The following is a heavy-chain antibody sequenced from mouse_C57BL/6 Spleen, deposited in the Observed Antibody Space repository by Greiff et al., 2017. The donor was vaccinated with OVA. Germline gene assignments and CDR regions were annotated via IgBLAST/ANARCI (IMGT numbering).Heavy chain of an antibody. J-gene: IGHJ2*01. V-gene: IGHV14-4*01. CDR3: TTWSFYGSSYVGYFDY. CDR2: IDPENGDT. CDR1: GFNIKDDY. D-gene: IGHD1-1*01. Sequence: EVQLQQSGAELVRPGASVKLSCTASGFNIKDDYMHWVKQRPEKGLEWIGWIDPENGDTDYASKFQGKATITADPSSNTAYLQLSSLTSEDTAVYYCTTWSFYGSSYVGYFDYWGQGTTLTVSS.